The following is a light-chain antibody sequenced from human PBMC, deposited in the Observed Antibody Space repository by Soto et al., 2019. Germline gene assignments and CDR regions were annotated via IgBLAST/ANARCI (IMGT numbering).Light chain of an antibody. Sequence: QSALTQPASVSGSPGQSITISCTGTSSDVGGYNYVSWYQQHPGKAPKLMIYEVSNRPSGVSNRFSGSKSGNTASLTISGLQAEDEAVYYCSSYTRSSTYVFGTGTTAPS. CDR1: SSDVGGYNY. J-gene: IGLJ1*01. V-gene: IGLV2-14*01. CDR2: EVS. CDR3: SSYTRSSTYV.